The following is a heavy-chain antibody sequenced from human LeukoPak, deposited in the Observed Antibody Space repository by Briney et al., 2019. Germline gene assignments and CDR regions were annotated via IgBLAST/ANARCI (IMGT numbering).Heavy chain of an antibody. CDR3: ARDNDMGFEY. J-gene: IGHJ4*02. Sequence: SEALSLTCTVSGGSISSRSHYWGWIRQPPGKGLEWIGSIYYSGSTYYNPSLKSRVTISVDTSKNQFSLKLSFVTAADTAVYYCARDNDMGFEYWGQGTLVTVSS. CDR1: GGSISSRSHY. CDR2: IYYSGST. D-gene: IGHD3-9*01. V-gene: IGHV4-39*02.